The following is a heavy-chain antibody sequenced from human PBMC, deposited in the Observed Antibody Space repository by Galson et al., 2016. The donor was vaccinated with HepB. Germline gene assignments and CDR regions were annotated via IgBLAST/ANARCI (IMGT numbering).Heavy chain of an antibody. CDR2: IVPKGDIPISRTT. J-gene: IGHJ6*02. Sequence: QSGAEVKKPGESLKISCKASGDNFNIYAFGWVHQAPGQGLEWMGGIVPKGDIPISRTTTYAQIFQGRVTITADESTNTVYMYLSSLRSEDTAVYYCARAGYYGSGTYYMASFDFWGHGTTVTVSS. V-gene: IGHV1-69*01. CDR3: ARAGYYGSGTYYMASFDF. D-gene: IGHD3-10*01. CDR1: GDNFNIYA.